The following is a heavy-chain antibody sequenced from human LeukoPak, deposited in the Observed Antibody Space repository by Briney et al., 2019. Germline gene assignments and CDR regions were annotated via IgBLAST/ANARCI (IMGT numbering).Heavy chain of an antibody. D-gene: IGHD3-22*01. V-gene: IGHV1-2*02. CDR3: ARGPITMIVVVINDNWFDP. Sequence: ASVKVSCKASGYTFTGYYMRWVRQAPGQGLEWMGWINPNSGGTNYAQKFQGRVTMTRDTSISTAYMELSRLRSDDTAVYYCARGPITMIVVVINDNWFDPWGQGTLVTVSS. CDR2: INPNSGGT. CDR1: GYTFTGYY. J-gene: IGHJ5*02.